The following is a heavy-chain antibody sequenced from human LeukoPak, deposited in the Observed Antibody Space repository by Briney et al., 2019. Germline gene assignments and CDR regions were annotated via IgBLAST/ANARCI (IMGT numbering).Heavy chain of an antibody. CDR1: GFTFDDYA. J-gene: IGHJ6*02. D-gene: IGHD3-10*01. Sequence: PGRSLRLSCAASGFTFDDYAMHWVRQAPGKGLEWVSGISWNSGGIGYADSVKGRFTISRDNAKNSLYLQMNSLRAEDTALYYCAKDMGMVRGYYYYGMDVWGQGTTVTVSS. V-gene: IGHV3-9*01. CDR3: AKDMGMVRGYYYYGMDV. CDR2: ISWNSGGI.